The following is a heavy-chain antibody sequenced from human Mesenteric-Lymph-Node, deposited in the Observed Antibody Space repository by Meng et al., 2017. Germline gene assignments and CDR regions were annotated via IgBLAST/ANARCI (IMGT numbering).Heavy chain of an antibody. J-gene: IGHJ4*02. CDR1: GFTVSSNY. Sequence: VELVETGGGLIQPGGSLRLSCAASGFTVSSNYMSWIRQAPGKGLEWVSVIYSGGSTSYADSVRGRFTISIDDSRNTVYLQMNNLRADDTAVYYCVREPYEPRGHWGQGTLVTASS. CDR3: VREPYEPRGH. D-gene: IGHD2-21*01. CDR2: IYSGGST. V-gene: IGHV3-53*02.